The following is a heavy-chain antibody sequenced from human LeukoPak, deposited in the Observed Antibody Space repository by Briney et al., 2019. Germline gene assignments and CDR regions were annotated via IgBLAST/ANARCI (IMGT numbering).Heavy chain of an antibody. CDR2: INHSGST. Sequence: PSETLSLTCAVYGGSFSGYYCSWIRQPPGKGLEWIGEINHSGSTNYNPSLKSRVTISVDTSKNQFSLKLSSVTAADTAVYYCARGRGRRKPTLDQWGQGTLFTVSS. CDR1: GGSFSGYY. D-gene: IGHD1-14*01. V-gene: IGHV4-34*01. J-gene: IGHJ4*02. CDR3: ARGRGRRKPTLDQ.